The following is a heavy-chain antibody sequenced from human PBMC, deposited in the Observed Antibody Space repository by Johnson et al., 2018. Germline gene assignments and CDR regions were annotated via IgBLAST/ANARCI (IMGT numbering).Heavy chain of an antibody. CDR3: ARGLYGYYVGSEYLQH. CDR2: ISPNGSSA. Sequence: QWVRQGPWKGLVWFSRISPNGSSASYPDSVKGRFTISRDNAKNTLYLQMDSLRVEDTAVYFCARGLYGYYVGSEYLQHWGQGTLVTVSS. J-gene: IGHJ1*01. V-gene: IGHV3-74*01. D-gene: IGHD4-17*01.